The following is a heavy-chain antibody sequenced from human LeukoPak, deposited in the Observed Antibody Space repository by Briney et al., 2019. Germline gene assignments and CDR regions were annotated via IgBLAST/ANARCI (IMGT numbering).Heavy chain of an antibody. Sequence: ASVKVSCKASGYTFTSYYMHWVRQAPGQGLEWMGIINPSGGSTSYAQKFQGRVTMTRDMSTSTVYMELSSLRSEDMAVYYCARAGYNSVDAFDIWGQGTMVTVSS. V-gene: IGHV1-46*01. J-gene: IGHJ3*02. CDR1: GYTFTSYY. CDR2: INPSGGST. CDR3: ARAGYNSVDAFDI. D-gene: IGHD5-24*01.